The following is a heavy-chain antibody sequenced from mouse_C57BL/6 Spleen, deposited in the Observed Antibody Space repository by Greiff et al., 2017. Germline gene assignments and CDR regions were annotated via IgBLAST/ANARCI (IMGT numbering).Heavy chain of an antibody. J-gene: IGHJ3*01. D-gene: IGHD1-1*01. V-gene: IGHV1-53*01. CDR3: ARVGITTVVPQAWFAY. Sequence: VQLQQPGTELVKPGASVKLSCKASGYTFTSYWMHWVKQRPGQGLEWIGNINPSNGGTNYNEKFKSKATLTVDKSSSTAYMQLSSLTSEDSAVYYCARVGITTVVPQAWFAYWGQGTLVTVSA. CDR2: INPSNGGT. CDR1: GYTFTSYW.